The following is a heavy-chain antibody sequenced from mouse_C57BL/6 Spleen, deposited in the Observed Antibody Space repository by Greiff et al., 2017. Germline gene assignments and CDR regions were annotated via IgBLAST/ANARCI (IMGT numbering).Heavy chain of an antibody. V-gene: IGHV5-9-1*02. CDR1: GFTFSSYA. D-gene: IGHD2-5*01. Sequence: EVQVVESGEGLVKPGGSLKLSCAASGFTFSSYAMSWVRQTPEKRLEWVAYISSGGDYIYYADTVKGRFTISRDNARNTLYLQMSSLKSEDTAMYYCTRAYYSNYAYYAMDYWGQGTSVTVSS. CDR3: TRAYYSNYAYYAMDY. J-gene: IGHJ4*01. CDR2: ISSGGDYI.